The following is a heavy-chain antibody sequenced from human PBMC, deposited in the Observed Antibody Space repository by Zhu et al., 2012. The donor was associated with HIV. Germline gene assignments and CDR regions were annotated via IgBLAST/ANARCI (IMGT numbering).Heavy chain of an antibody. Sequence: EVQLVESGGGVVRPGGSLRLSCAASGFIFDDYGMSWVRQAPGKGLEWVSGINWNGGSTGYADSVKGRFTISRDNAKNSLYLQMNSLRAEDTALYYCARDQDCSSTSCLPPHYYFDYWAREPWSPSPQ. CDR3: ARDQDCSSTSCLPPHYYFDY. V-gene: IGHV3-20*04. D-gene: IGHD2-2*01. CDR1: GFIFDDYG. CDR2: INWNGGST. J-gene: IGHJ4*02.